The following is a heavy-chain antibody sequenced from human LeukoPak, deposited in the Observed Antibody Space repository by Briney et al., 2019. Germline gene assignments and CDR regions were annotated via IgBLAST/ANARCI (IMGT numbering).Heavy chain of an antibody. J-gene: IGHJ3*02. CDR2: IYYSGST. V-gene: IGHV4-59*01. CDR1: GGSISSYY. CDR3: ASIYCSSTSCYMWAPYDAFDI. D-gene: IGHD2-2*02. Sequence: PSETLSLTCTVSGGSISSYYWSWIRQPPGKELEWIGYIYYSGSTNYNPSLKSRVTISVDTSKNQFSLKLSSVTAADTAVYYCASIYCSSTSCYMWAPYDAFDIWGQGTMVTVSS.